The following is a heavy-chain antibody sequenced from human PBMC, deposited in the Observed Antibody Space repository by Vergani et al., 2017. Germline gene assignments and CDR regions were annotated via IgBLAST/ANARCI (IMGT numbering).Heavy chain of an antibody. CDR3: VKDAFIVRGVIAGYNWFDP. J-gene: IGHJ5*02. D-gene: IGHD3-10*01. V-gene: IGHV4-34*01. CDR1: GGSFSGYY. Sequence: QVQLQQWGAGLLKPSEPLSLTCAVYGGSFSGYYWSWIRPPPGKGLEWIGESNHSGSTNYNPSLKSRVTISVDTSKNQFSLKLSSVTAEDTAVYYCVKDAFIVRGVIAGYNWFDPWGQGTLVTVSS. CDR2: SNHSGST.